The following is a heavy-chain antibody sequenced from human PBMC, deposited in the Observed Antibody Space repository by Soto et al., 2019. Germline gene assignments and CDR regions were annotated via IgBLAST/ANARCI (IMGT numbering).Heavy chain of an antibody. CDR2: VYHTGDT. D-gene: IGHD1-26*01. J-gene: IGHJ5*02. V-gene: IGHV4-4*02. CDR1: GGTVASSHW. Sequence: QVQLQESGPRLVKPSGSLSLTCGVSGGTVASSHWWSWVRQSPGGGLEWIGNVYHTGDTNFNPSLQSRVTISVDKSNNQFSLRLTSLTAADPAVYFCARERVTAGGNHYFDPWCPGTLVTVSS. CDR3: ARERVTAGGNHYFDP.